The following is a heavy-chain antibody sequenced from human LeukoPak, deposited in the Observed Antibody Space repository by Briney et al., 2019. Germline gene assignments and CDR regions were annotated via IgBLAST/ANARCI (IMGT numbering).Heavy chain of an antibody. D-gene: IGHD1-7*01. V-gene: IGHV1-18*01. Sequence: ASVKVSCKASGYTFTSYGISWVRQAPGQGLEWMGWISAYNGNTNYAQKLQGRVTMTTDTSTSTAYMELSSLRSEDTAVYYCARGRRQNWNSKTWWFDPWGQGTLVTVSS. CDR2: ISAYNGNT. CDR3: ARGRRQNWNSKTWWFDP. J-gene: IGHJ5*02. CDR1: GYTFTSYG.